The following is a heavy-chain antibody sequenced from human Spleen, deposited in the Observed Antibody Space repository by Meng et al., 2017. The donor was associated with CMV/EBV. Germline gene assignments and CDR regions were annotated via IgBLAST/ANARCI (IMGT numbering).Heavy chain of an antibody. Sequence: QVQLVESGGGVVQPGRXXXLSCAASGFTFSSYAMHWVRQAPGKGLEWVAVISYDGSNKYYADSVKGRFTISRDNSKNTLYLQMNSLRAEDTAVYYCARVFSSGYYYVIGYWGQGTLVTVSS. V-gene: IGHV3-30-3*01. CDR2: ISYDGSNK. J-gene: IGHJ4*02. D-gene: IGHD3-22*01. CDR3: ARVFSSGYYYVIGY. CDR1: GFTFSSYA.